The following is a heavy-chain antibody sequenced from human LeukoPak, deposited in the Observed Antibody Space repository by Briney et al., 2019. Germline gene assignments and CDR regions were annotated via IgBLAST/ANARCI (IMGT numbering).Heavy chain of an antibody. D-gene: IGHD3-22*01. CDR1: GGSISSSSYY. V-gene: IGHV4-39*07. CDR3: ARDLTDYYELDY. J-gene: IGHJ4*02. CDR2: IYYSGST. Sequence: SETLSLTCTVPGGSISSSSYYWGWIRQPPGKGLEWIGSIYYSGSTYYDPSLKSRVTISVDTSKNQFSLKLSSVTAADTAVYYCARDLTDYYELDYWGQGTLVTVSS.